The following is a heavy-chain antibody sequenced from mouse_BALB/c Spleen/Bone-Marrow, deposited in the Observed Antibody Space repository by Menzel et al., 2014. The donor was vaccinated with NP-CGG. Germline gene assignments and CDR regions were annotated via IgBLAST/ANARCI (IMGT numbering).Heavy chain of an antibody. CDR1: GFNIKDTY. Sequence: EVQLQQSGAELVKPGASVKLSCTASGFNIKDTYMHWVKQRPEQGLEWIGRIDPANGNTKYDPKFQGKATITADTSSNTAYLQLSSLTSEDTAVYYCTSYYYGSSGIAYWGQGTLVTVSA. D-gene: IGHD1-1*01. CDR2: IDPANGNT. J-gene: IGHJ3*01. V-gene: IGHV14-3*02. CDR3: TSYYYGSSGIAY.